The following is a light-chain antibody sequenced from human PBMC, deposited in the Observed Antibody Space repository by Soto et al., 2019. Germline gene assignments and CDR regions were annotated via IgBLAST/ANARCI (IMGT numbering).Light chain of an antibody. CDR1: SSDVENYTL. CDR3: CSFAGSSTHVL. CDR2: DVS. J-gene: IGLJ2*01. V-gene: IGLV2-23*02. Sequence: QSALTQPASVSGSPGQSITISCTGTSSDVENYTLVSWYQKHPGKAPKLMIYDVSKRPSGVSDRFSGSKSGNTASLTISGLQAEDEADYYCCSFAGSSTHVLFGGGTQLTVL.